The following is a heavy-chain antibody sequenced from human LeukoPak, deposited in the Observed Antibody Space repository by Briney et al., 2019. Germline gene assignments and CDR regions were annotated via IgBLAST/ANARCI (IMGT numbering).Heavy chain of an antibody. CDR3: ATGRRYFDWLLSYYFDY. CDR2: FDPEDGET. V-gene: IGHV1-24*01. CDR1: GYTLTELS. J-gene: IGHJ4*02. D-gene: IGHD3-9*01. Sequence: ASVKVSCKVSGYTLTELSVHWVRQAPGKGLEWMGGFDPEDGETIYAQKFQGRVTMTEDTSTDTAYMELSSLRSEDTAVYYCATGRRYFDWLLSYYFDYWGQGTLVTVSS.